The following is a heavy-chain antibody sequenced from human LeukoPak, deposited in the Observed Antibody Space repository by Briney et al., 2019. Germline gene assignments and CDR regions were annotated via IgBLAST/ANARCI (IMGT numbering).Heavy chain of an antibody. CDR2: ISYDGSNK. Sequence: GRSLRLSCAASGFTFSSYAMHWVRQAPGKGLEWVAVISYDGSNKYYADSVKGRFTISRDNSKNTLYLQMNSLRAEDTAVYYCARDLPGAFCYWGQGTLVTVSS. V-gene: IGHV3-30-3*01. CDR1: GFTFSSYA. J-gene: IGHJ4*02. D-gene: IGHD3-3*02. CDR3: ARDLPGAFCY.